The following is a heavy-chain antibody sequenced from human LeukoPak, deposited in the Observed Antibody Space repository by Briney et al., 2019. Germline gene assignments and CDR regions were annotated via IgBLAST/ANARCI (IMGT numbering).Heavy chain of an antibody. CDR3: ARTLRGGGALDY. D-gene: IGHD3-16*01. V-gene: IGHV3-7*03. CDR2: IKEDGSEK. CDR1: GFTFSDYW. Sequence: GGSLRLSCAASGFTFSDYWLNWVRQAPGKGLEWVANIKEDGSEKYYVDSVKGRFTISRDNTKNSLFLQMNSLRAEDTAVYYCARTLRGGGALDYWGQGTLVTVSS. J-gene: IGHJ4*02.